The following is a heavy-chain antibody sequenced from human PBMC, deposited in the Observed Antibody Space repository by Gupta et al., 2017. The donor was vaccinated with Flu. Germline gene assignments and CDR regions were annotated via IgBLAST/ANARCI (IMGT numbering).Heavy chain of an antibody. D-gene: IGHD3-9*01. Sequence: AEVKKPGASVKVSCKASGYTFTSYDIKWVRQAPGQGLEWMGWMNPNSGNTDYAQKFQGRVTMTRSTSTSTAYMELSSLRSEDTAVYYCARGLRYFDRLLYVWGQGTLVTVSS. CDR3: ARGLRYFDRLLYV. CDR2: MNPNSGNT. V-gene: IGHV1-8*01. J-gene: IGHJ4*02. CDR1: GYTFTSYD.